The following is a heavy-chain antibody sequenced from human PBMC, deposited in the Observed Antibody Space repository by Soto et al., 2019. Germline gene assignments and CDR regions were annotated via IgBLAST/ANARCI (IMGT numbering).Heavy chain of an antibody. V-gene: IGHV1-3*01. CDR1: GYTFTSYA. Sequence: DSVNVSCKASGYTFTSYAMHWVLRAPGQRLEWMGWINAGNGNTKYSQKFQGRVTITRDTSASTAYMELSSLRSEDTAVYYCARSPRYSYRYYPGQGTLVTVYS. D-gene: IGHD3-16*02. CDR3: ARSPRYSYRYY. CDR2: INAGNGNT. J-gene: IGHJ4*02.